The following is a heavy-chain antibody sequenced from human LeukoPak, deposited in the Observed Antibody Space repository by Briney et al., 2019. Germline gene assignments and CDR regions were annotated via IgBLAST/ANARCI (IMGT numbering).Heavy chain of an antibody. CDR3: AKASLSDPSGHYYYMDV. D-gene: IGHD3-3*01. J-gene: IGHJ6*03. Sequence: GGSLRLSCAASGFTFSSYAMHWVRQTPGKGLEWVAFIRFDGTSEFYADSVKARFTISRDNSQNTVSLQLNNLRIEDTALYYCAKASLSDPSGHYYYMDVWGKGTTVTVSS. CDR1: GFTFSSYA. CDR2: IRFDGTSE. V-gene: IGHV3-30*02.